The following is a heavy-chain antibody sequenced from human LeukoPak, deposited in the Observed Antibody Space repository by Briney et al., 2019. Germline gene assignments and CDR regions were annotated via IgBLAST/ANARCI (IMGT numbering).Heavy chain of an antibody. Sequence: PGGSLRLSCAASGFSFSNYGMHWVRQAPGKGLGWVSYISSSSSTIYYADSVKGRFTISRDNAKNSLYLQMNSLRAEDTAVYYCARVGGSGSSDYYGMDVWGQGTTVTVSS. V-gene: IGHV3-48*01. CDR1: GFSFSNYG. J-gene: IGHJ6*02. CDR2: ISSSSSTI. CDR3: ARVGGSGSSDYYGMDV. D-gene: IGHD3-10*01.